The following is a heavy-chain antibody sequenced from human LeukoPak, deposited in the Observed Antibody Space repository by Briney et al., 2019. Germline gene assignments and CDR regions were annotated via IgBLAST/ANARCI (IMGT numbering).Heavy chain of an antibody. CDR3: AKTHSHFPPYFDY. D-gene: IGHD4-11*01. CDR1: GGSISTYNW. CDR2: IFYSGSI. Sequence: PSEALSLTCAVSGGSISTYNWWSWVRQPPGKGLEWIGEIFYSGSINYNPSLKSRVTLSLDKSKNQFSLQLSSVTAADTAMYYCAKTHSHFPPYFDYWGQGTLVIVSS. V-gene: IGHV4-4*02. J-gene: IGHJ4*02.